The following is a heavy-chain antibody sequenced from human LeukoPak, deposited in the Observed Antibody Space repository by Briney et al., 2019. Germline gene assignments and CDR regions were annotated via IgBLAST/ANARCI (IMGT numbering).Heavy chain of an antibody. CDR1: GFTFDDYA. V-gene: IGHV3-9*01. CDR3: AKAGYSGYDFFDY. D-gene: IGHD5-12*01. CDR2: ISWNSGSI. J-gene: IGHJ4*02. Sequence: GGSLRLSCVASGFTFDDYAMHWVRPAPGKGVEWVSGISWNSGSIGYADSVKGRFTISRDNAKNSLYLQMNSLRAEDTALYYCAKAGYSGYDFFDYWGQGTLVTVSS.